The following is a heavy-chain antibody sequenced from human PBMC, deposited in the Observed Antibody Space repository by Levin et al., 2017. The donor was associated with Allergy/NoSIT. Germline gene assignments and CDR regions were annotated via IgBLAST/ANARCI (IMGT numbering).Heavy chain of an antibody. Sequence: GGSLRLSCAASGFTFSSYGMHWVRQAPGKGLEWVAVIWDDGYKKYYADSVKGRFTISRDNFKNTLYLQMNSLRAEDTAVYYRARVLRFYYYYYMDVWGKGTTVTVSS. J-gene: IGHJ6*03. CDR3: ARVLRFYYYYYMDV. D-gene: IGHD5-12*01. CDR2: IWDDGYKK. V-gene: IGHV3-33*01. CDR1: GFTFSSYG.